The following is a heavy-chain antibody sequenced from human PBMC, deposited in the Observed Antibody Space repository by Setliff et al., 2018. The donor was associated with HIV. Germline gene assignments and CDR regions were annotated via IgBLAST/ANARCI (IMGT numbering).Heavy chain of an antibody. Sequence: SETLSLTCTVSGGSISSYYWSWIRQPPGKGLEWIGYIYTSGSTNYNPSLKSRVTISADTSKNQFSLKLNSVTAADTAVYYCARARRAGSGPKYFQHWGQGTLVTVSS. CDR2: IYTSGST. CDR1: GGSISSYY. J-gene: IGHJ1*01. CDR3: ARARRAGSGPKYFQH. V-gene: IGHV4-4*09. D-gene: IGHD2-15*01.